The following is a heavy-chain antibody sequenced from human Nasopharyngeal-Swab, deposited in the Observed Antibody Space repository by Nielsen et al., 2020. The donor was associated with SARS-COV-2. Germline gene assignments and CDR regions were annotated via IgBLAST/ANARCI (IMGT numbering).Heavy chain of an antibody. J-gene: IGHJ3*02. CDR1: GFTFTSSA. CDR3: AASPNYYDSSGYPFDI. CDR2: IVVGSGNT. Sequence: SVKVSCRASGFTFTSSAVQRVRQARGQRLEWIGWIVVGSGNTNYAQKFQERVTITRDMSTSTACMELSSLRSEDTAVYYCAASPNYYDSSGYPFDIWDQGTMVTVSS. D-gene: IGHD3-22*01. V-gene: IGHV1-58*01.